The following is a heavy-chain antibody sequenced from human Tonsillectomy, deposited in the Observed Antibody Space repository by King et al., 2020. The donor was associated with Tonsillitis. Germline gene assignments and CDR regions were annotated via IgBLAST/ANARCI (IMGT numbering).Heavy chain of an antibody. J-gene: IGHJ6*02. D-gene: IGHD2-21*01. CDR3: ANSLVIGVEGVDV. Sequence: VQLQQWGAGLLKPSETLSLTCAVYGGSFSGPYWSWIRQPPGKGLEWIGEINHSGSTKYNPSLKSRVTMSVDTSKNQFSLKLSSVTAADTAVYYCANSLVIGVEGVDVWGQGTTVTVTS. V-gene: IGHV4-34*01. CDR1: GGSFSGPY. CDR2: INHSGST.